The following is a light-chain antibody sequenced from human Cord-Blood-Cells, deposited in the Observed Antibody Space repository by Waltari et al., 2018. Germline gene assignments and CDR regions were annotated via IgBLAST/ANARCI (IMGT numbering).Light chain of an antibody. Sequence: EIVMTQSPATLSVSPGERATLSCMASQRVSSNLAWYQQKPGQAPRLLIYCSPTRATGIPARCIGSGSWTEFTLTISSLQSEDFAVYYCQQYNNWPPLTFGGGTKVEIK. CDR2: CSP. J-gene: IGKJ4*01. CDR1: QRVSSN. V-gene: IGKV3-15*01. CDR3: QQYNNWPPLT.